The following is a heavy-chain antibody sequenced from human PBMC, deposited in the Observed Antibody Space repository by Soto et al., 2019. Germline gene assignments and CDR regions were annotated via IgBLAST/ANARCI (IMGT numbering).Heavy chain of an antibody. CDR3: ASRTPYGDYPYLDY. Sequence: QVQLVQSGAEVKKPGSSVKVSCKASGGTFSSYTISWVRQAPGQGLEWMGRIIPILGIANYAQKFQGRVTISADKSTSTAYMELSSLRSDDTAVYYCASRTPYGDYPYLDYWGQGTLVTVSS. J-gene: IGHJ4*02. V-gene: IGHV1-69*02. CDR2: IIPILGIA. CDR1: GGTFSSYT. D-gene: IGHD4-17*01.